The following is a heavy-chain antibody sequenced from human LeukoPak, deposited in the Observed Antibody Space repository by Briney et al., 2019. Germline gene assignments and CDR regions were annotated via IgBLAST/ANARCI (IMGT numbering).Heavy chain of an antibody. J-gene: IGHJ4*02. Sequence: GGSLRLSCAASGFTFSSYSMNGVRQAPGKGLEWVSSISSSSSYIYYADSVKGRFTISRDNAKNSLYLQMNSLRAEDTAVYYCATQSVAGYFDYWGQGTLVTVSS. CDR1: GFTFSSYS. CDR3: ATQSVAGYFDY. D-gene: IGHD6-19*01. V-gene: IGHV3-21*01. CDR2: ISSSSSYI.